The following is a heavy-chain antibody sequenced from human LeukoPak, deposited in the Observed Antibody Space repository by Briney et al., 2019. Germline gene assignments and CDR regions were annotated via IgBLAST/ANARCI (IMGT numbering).Heavy chain of an antibody. CDR3: ARALPINYDFWSGSHNNWFDP. V-gene: IGHV1-18*01. CDR1: GYTFTSYG. J-gene: IGHJ5*02. D-gene: IGHD3-3*01. Sequence: ASVKVSCKASGYTFTSYGISWVRQAPGQGLEWMGWISAYNGNTNYAQKLQGRVTMTTDTSTSTAYMELRSLRSDDTAVYYCARALPINYDFWSGSHNNWFDPWGQGTLVTVSS. CDR2: ISAYNGNT.